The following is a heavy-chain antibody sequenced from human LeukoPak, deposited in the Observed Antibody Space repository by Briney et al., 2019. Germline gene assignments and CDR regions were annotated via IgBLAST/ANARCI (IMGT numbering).Heavy chain of an antibody. CDR3: AKDIHPLGVVPAAPGY. CDR2: ISSSGSTI. Sequence: PGGSLRLSCAASGFTFSSYEMNWVRQAPGKGLEWVSYISSSGSTIYYADSVKGRFTISRDNSKNTLYLQMNSLRAEDTAVYYCAKDIHPLGVVPAAPGYWGQGTLVTVSS. CDR1: GFTFSSYE. J-gene: IGHJ4*02. D-gene: IGHD2-2*01. V-gene: IGHV3-48*03.